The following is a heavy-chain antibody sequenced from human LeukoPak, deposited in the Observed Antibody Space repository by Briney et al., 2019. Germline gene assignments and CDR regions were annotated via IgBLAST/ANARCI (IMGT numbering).Heavy chain of an antibody. D-gene: IGHD2-15*01. V-gene: IGHV4-4*07. J-gene: IGHJ4*02. CDR1: GASISGYW. CDR3: AGAPGGGGGTCPFDS. CDR2: MYTDGDT. Sequence: SETLSLTCDVSGASISGYWWSWIRQPAGKGLEWIGRMYTDGDTNYNPALKSRVTVSVDTSKNLFSLKLISVTAADTAVYYCAGAPGGGGGTCPFDSWGQGTLVTVSS.